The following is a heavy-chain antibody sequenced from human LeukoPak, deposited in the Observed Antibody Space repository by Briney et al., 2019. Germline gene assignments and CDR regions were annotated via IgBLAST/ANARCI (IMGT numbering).Heavy chain of an antibody. V-gene: IGHV4-59*08. CDR2: IYYSGST. Sequence: KPSETLSLTCTVSGGSITSYYWSWIRQPPGKGLEWIGYIYYSGSTNYNPPLKSRVTISVETSKDQFSLKLRSVTAADTAVYYCARHIPGNPYFDYWGQGTLVTVSS. D-gene: IGHD2/OR15-2a*01. J-gene: IGHJ4*02. CDR1: GGSITSYY. CDR3: ARHIPGNPYFDY.